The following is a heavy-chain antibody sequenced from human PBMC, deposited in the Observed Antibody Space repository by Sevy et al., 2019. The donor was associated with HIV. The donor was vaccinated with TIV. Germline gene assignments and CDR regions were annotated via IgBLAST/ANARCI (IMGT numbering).Heavy chain of an antibody. D-gene: IGHD3-22*01. Sequence: SETLSLTCAVSGYSISSGYYWGWIRQPPGKGLEWIGNIYHSGRTYNNPSLKSRVTMSVDTSKNQFSLKLGSVTAADTAVYYCARGDYYVTSGYTYYFDYWGQGTLVTVSS. CDR2: IYHSGRT. CDR3: ARGDYYVTSGYTYYFDY. V-gene: IGHV4-38-2*01. CDR1: GYSISSGYY. J-gene: IGHJ4*02.